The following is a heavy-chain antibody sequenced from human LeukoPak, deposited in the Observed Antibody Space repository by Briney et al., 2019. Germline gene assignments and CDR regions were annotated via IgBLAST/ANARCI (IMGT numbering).Heavy chain of an antibody. J-gene: IGHJ4*02. V-gene: IGHV3-11*04. CDR2: IGLSGSPL. CDR3: ASYRYSSSCYIY. Sequence: GGSLRLSCAVSGFPFTRFYMSWIRQAPGKGLEWISYIGLSGSPLDYADSVKGRFTISRDNAKNSLYLQMNSLRAEDTAVYFCASYRYSSSCYIYWGQGTLVTVSS. CDR1: GFPFTRFY. D-gene: IGHD6-13*01.